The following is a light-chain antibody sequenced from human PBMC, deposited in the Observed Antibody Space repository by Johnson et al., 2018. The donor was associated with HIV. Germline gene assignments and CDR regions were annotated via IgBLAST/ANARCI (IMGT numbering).Light chain of an antibody. CDR3: GTWDSSLSAYV. CDR2: DNN. V-gene: IGLV1-51*01. J-gene: IGLJ1*01. Sequence: QPVLTQPPSVSAAPGQKVTISCSGSSSNIGNNYVSWYQQVPGTAPKLLIYDNNKRPSGIPDRFSGSKSGPSATLGIPGLQPGDEADYYCGTWDSSLSAYVFGTGTKVTVL. CDR1: SSNIGNNY.